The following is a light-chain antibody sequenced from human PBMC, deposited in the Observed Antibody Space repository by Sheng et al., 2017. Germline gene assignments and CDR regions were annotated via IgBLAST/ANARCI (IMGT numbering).Light chain of an antibody. CDR3: HQYNAYSGA. V-gene: IGKV1-13*02. Sequence: AIQLTQSPSSLSASVGDRVTITCRASQGISSALAWYQQKPGKAPKLLIYDASSLESGVPSRFSGSGSGTEFTLTISSLQPDDFATYYCHQYNAYSGAFGQGTKVEIK. J-gene: IGKJ1*01. CDR1: QGISSA. CDR2: DAS.